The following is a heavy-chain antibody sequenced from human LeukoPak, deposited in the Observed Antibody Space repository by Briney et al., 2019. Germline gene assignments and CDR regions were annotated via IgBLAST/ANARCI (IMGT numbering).Heavy chain of an antibody. CDR1: GFTFSSYW. J-gene: IGHJ4*02. Sequence: GGSLRLSCAASGFTFSSYWMSWVRQAPGKGLEWVANIKHDESEKYYVDSVKGRFTISRDNAKNSLYLHMNSLRAEDTAVYYCSSHDYPLFDCWGQGTLVTVSS. D-gene: IGHD4/OR15-4a*01. CDR3: SSHDYPLFDC. V-gene: IGHV3-7*01. CDR2: IKHDESEK.